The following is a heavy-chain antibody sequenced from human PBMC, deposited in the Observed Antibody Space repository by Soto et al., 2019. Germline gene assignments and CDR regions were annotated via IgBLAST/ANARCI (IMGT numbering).Heavy chain of an antibody. CDR1: GGSISSGDYY. Sequence: KSSETLSLTCTVSGGSISSGDYYWIWIRHPPGKGLEWIGYIYYSGSTYYNPSLKSRVTISVDTSKNQFPLKLSSVTAADTAVYYCARDSGGYCSSTSCYDYHYYYGMDVWGQGTTVTVSS. CDR2: IYYSGST. J-gene: IGHJ6*02. CDR3: ARDSGGYCSSTSCYDYHYYYGMDV. D-gene: IGHD2-2*01. V-gene: IGHV4-30-4*01.